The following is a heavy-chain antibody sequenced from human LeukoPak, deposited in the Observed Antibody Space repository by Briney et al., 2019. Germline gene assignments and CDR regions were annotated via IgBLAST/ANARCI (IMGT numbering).Heavy chain of an antibody. CDR2: IYHSGST. D-gene: IGHD3-10*01. CDR1: GYSISSGYY. V-gene: IGHV4-38-2*02. Sequence: SETLSLTCTVSGYSISSGYYWGWIRQPPGKGLEWIGSIYHSGSTYYNPSLKSRVTISVDTSKSQFSLKLSSVTAADTAVYYCARVYGSGSYYRSLFDYWGQGTLVTVSS. CDR3: ARVYGSGSYYRSLFDY. J-gene: IGHJ4*02.